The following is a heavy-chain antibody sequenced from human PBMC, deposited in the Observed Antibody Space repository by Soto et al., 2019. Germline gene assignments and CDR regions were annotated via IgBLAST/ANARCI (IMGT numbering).Heavy chain of an antibody. D-gene: IGHD5-12*01. V-gene: IGHV3-30-3*01. CDR2: ISYDGSNK. Sequence: GGSLRLSCAASGFTFSSYAMHWVRQAPGKGLEWVAVISYDGSNKYYADSVKGRFTISRDNSKNTLYLQMNSLRAEDTAVYYCARDREMATIEEFDAFDIWGQGTMVTVSS. CDR3: ARDREMATIEEFDAFDI. J-gene: IGHJ3*02. CDR1: GFTFSSYA.